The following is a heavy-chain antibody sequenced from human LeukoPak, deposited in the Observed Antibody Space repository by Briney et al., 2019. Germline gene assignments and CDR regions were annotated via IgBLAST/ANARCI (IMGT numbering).Heavy chain of an antibody. Sequence: PGGSLRLSCAASGFMFSDYHMNWIRQAPGKGLEWISYISPGGQTTYFADSVKGRVTLSRDNAKKSLSLQMNSLAADDTAVYFCAVGRDIRVAGPGGYFDYWGQRTLVAVSS. D-gene: IGHD6-19*01. CDR2: ISPGGQTT. CDR1: GFMFSDYH. J-gene: IGHJ4*02. V-gene: IGHV3-11*01. CDR3: AVGRDIRVAGPGGYFDY.